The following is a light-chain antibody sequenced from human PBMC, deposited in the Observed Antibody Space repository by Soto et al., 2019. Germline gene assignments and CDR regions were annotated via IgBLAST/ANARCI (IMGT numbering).Light chain of an antibody. V-gene: IGKV1-33*01. J-gene: IGKJ4*01. CDR3: QQFDNLPLT. CDR1: HHISNY. CDR2: DAS. Sequence: DIQMTQSPSSLSASVGDRVTITCQASHHISNYLNWYQQKPGRAPKILIYDASVLEARVPPRFSGTGSGTVFTLTISGLQPEDVATYYCQQFDNLPLTFGGGTKVQIK.